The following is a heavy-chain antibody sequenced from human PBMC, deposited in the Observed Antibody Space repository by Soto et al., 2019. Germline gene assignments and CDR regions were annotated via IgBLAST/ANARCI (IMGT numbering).Heavy chain of an antibody. J-gene: IGHJ4*02. D-gene: IGHD6-19*01. CDR3: AKEIAVAGNTGVFDY. V-gene: IGHV3-48*02. Sequence: GGSLRLSCAASGFAFSTYSMNWVRQAPGKGLEWISYIRSDWSTIYYADSVKGRFTISRDNAKNSLYLQMNSLGDEDTAVYYCAKEIAVAGNTGVFDYWGQGALVTVSS. CDR1: GFAFSTYS. CDR2: IRSDWSTI.